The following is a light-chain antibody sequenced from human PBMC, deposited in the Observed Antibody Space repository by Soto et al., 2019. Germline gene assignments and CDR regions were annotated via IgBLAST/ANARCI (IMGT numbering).Light chain of an antibody. V-gene: IGKV3-11*01. J-gene: IGKJ2*01. CDR2: DTY. Sequence: EIVLTQSTATLSLSPGERATLSCRASQSVISYLAWYQQKPGQAPRLLVYDTYNRATGIPARFSGSGSGTDFTLTISSLEPEDFAVYYCQQRSNWPPYTFGQGTKLEIK. CDR1: QSVISY. CDR3: QQRSNWPPYT.